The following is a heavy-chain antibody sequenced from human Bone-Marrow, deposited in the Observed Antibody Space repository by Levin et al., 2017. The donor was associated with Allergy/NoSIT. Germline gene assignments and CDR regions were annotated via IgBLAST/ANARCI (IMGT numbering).Heavy chain of an antibody. V-gene: IGHV3-33*01. J-gene: IGHJ4*02. CDR2: IWFDGSNK. D-gene: IGHD4-17*01. CDR1: GFTFSRHA. CDR3: VRESYGDQNFDS. Sequence: PGGSLRLSCAASGFTFSRHAMHWVRQAPGKGLEWVAAIWFDGSNKFYTDSVKGRFTISRDNSKNTLYVQMNTLRAEDTAVYYCVRESYGDQNFDSWGQGTLVTVSS.